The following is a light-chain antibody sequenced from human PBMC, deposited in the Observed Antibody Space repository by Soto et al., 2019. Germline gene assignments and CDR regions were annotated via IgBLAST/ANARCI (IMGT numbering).Light chain of an antibody. CDR2: AAS. J-gene: IGKJ3*01. CDR1: QGIISW. Sequence: DIQMTQSPSSVSASVGDRVTITCRASQGIISWLAWYHQKPGKAPKLLIYAASSLRSGVPSRFSGSGSGTYFTLTISTLQPEDFATYYCQQANSFPFTFGPGTKVDIK. CDR3: QQANSFPFT. V-gene: IGKV1-12*01.